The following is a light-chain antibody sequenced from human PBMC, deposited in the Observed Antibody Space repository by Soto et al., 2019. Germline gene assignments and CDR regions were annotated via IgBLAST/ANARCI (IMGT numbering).Light chain of an antibody. Sequence: DIKMTQSPSTLSASVGDRVTITCRASQSIDSWLAWYQQKPGRAPKLLIYQASSLESGVPSRFSGSGSGTEFTLTLSSLQTDDFATYYCQQYRSYSWTFGQGSKVEIK. J-gene: IGKJ1*01. CDR1: QSIDSW. CDR2: QAS. CDR3: QQYRSYSWT. V-gene: IGKV1-5*03.